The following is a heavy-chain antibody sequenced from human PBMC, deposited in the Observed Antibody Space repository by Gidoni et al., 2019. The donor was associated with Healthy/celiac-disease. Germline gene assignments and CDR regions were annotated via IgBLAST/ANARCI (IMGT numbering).Heavy chain of an antibody. J-gene: IGHJ5*02. Sequence: QVQLLQSGAEGKKPGSSVQGSCKASGGTFSSNAISWVRQAPGQELEWMGGIIPIFGTANYAQKFQGRVTITADKSTSTAYMELRRLRSEDTAVYYCARESGIVVVPAAPNWFDPWGQGTLVTVSS. D-gene: IGHD2-2*01. V-gene: IGHV1-69*06. CDR3: ARESGIVVVPAAPNWFDP. CDR2: IIPIFGTA. CDR1: GGTFSSNA.